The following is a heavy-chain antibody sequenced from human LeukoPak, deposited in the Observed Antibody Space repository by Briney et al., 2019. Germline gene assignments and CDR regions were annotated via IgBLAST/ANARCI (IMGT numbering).Heavy chain of an antibody. J-gene: IGHJ4*02. CDR2: STGSGGST. CDR1: GFTFSSYA. CDR3: AKGRSEDYYESSGY. V-gene: IGHV3-23*01. D-gene: IGHD3-22*01. Sequence: PGGSLRLSCAASGFTFSSYAMSWVRQAPGKGLEWVSGSTGSGGSTYYADSVKGRFTISRDNSKNTQYLQMDSLRAEDTAVYYCAKGRSEDYYESSGYWGQGTLVTVSS.